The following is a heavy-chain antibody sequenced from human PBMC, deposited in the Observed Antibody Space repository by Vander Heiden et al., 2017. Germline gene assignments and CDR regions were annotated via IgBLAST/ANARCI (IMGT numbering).Heavy chain of an antibody. CDR2: VTGNGDTT. V-gene: IGHV3-23*04. J-gene: IGHJ4*02. CDR1: GFTFSSYA. Sequence: EVQLVDSGGGLVQPGGSRRISGAASGFTFSSYAISWVRQAPGKGLEWVSAVTGNGDTTYYADSVKGRFTISRDNSRTTVYLQMNSLRGEDTAIYYCAKGGRASSGYLAWGQGTLVTVSS. CDR3: AKGGRASSGYLA. D-gene: IGHD5-12*01.